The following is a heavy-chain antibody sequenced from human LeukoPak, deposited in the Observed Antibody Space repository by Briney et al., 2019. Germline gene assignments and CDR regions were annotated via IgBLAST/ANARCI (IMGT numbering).Heavy chain of an antibody. D-gene: IGHD3-10*01. J-gene: IGHJ4*02. Sequence: GGSLRLSCAASGFSLRNYWMTWVRQAPGKGLEWVANINDDGSEKHYKDSVKGRFTISRDNAKNLLYLQMSSLRAEDSAVYYCSRDSGKKDDYWGQGTLVTVSS. CDR2: INDDGSEK. CDR3: SRDSGKKDDY. V-gene: IGHV3-7*01. CDR1: GFSLRNYW.